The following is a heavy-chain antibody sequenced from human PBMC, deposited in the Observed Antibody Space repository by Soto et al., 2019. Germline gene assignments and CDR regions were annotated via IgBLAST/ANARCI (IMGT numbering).Heavy chain of an antibody. CDR2: ISAYNANA. Sequence: QIQLLQSGAEVKKPGASVKVTCKASGYTFRNIGISWVRQAPGQGLEWMGWISAYNANANYAQKFQGRLTMTADTSTSTGYMELRSLRSDDTAVYFCARENSYFDYWGQGTLVTVSS. J-gene: IGHJ4*02. V-gene: IGHV1-18*01. CDR1: GYTFRNIG. CDR3: ARENSYFDY.